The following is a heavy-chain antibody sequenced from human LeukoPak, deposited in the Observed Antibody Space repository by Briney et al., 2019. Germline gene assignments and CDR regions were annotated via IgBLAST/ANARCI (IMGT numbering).Heavy chain of an antibody. J-gene: IGHJ3*02. D-gene: IGHD3-22*01. CDR2: ISSSSSYI. Sequence: SGGSLTLSCAASGFTFSSYNMNWVRPAPGKGLEWVSSISSSSSYIYYADSVKGRFTISRDNAKNSLYLQMNSLRAEDTAVYYCARAWLRGYYYDSSGCAFDIWGQGTMVTVSS. V-gene: IGHV3-21*01. CDR3: ARAWLRGYYYDSSGCAFDI. CDR1: GFTFSSYN.